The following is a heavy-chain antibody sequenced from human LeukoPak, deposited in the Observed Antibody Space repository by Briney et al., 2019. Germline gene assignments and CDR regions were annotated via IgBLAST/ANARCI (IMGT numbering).Heavy chain of an antibody. J-gene: IGHJ3*01. CDR2: IYPGDSGP. Sequence: GESLKISCKVSGYSFTSYCIGWVRQVPGKGLEWMGIIYPGDSGPTYSPSFQGQVTISVDKSINTAYLQWSSLQASDTAMYYCGMSGDRVPLQDDVFDVWGQGTMVTVST. V-gene: IGHV5-51*01. D-gene: IGHD1-26*01. CDR1: GYSFTSYC. CDR3: GMSGDRVPLQDDVFDV.